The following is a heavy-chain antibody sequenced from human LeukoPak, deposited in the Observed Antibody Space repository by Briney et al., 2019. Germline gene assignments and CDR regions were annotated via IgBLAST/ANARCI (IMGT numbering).Heavy chain of an antibody. CDR2: IYYSGST. D-gene: IGHD1-26*01. V-gene: IGHV4-59*01. CDR1: GGSISSYY. Sequence: SETLPLTCTVSGGSISSYYWSWIRQPPGKGLEWIGYIYYSGSTNYNPSLKSRVTISVDTSKNQFSLKLSSVTAADTAVYYCARQVGATGDFDYWGQGTLVTVSS. CDR3: ARQVGATGDFDY. J-gene: IGHJ4*02.